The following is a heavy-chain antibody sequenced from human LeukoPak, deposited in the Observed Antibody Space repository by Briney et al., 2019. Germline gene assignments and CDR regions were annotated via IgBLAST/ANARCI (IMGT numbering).Heavy chain of an antibody. CDR3: ARGVAMGDVFDI. V-gene: IGHV4-34*01. Sequence: SETLSLTCAVYGGSFSGYYWSWIRQPPGKGLEWIGEINHSGSTNYNPSLKSRVTISVDTSKNQFSLKLSSVTAADTAVYYCARGVAMGDVFDIWGQGTMVTVSS. J-gene: IGHJ3*02. CDR2: INHSGST. D-gene: IGHD5-24*01. CDR1: GGSFSGYY.